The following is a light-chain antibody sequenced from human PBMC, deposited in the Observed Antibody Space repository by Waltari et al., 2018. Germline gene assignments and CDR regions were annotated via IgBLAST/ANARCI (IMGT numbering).Light chain of an antibody. Sequence: LVLTQSPSASASLGASVQHTCPLSSGHTTNIVDLRQQQLEKGPRYLMKVNSDGRHSKGDEIPDRFSGSSSGAERYLTISSLQSEDEADYYCQTGGHGTWVFGGGTKLTVL. CDR1: SGHTTNI. CDR2: VNSDGRH. J-gene: IGLJ3*02. V-gene: IGLV4-69*01. CDR3: QTGGHGTWV.